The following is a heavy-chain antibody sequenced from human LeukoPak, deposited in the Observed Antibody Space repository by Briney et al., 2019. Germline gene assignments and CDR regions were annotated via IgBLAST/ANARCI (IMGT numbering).Heavy chain of an antibody. CDR2: IYYSGST. D-gene: IGHD6-13*01. J-gene: IGHJ5*02. CDR1: GGSISSYY. V-gene: IGHV4-59*01. Sequence: SETLSLTCTVPGGSISSYYWSWIRQPPGKGLEWIGYIYYSGSTNYNPSLKSRVTISVDTSKNQFSLKLSSVTAADTAVYYCARGIAAATNWFDPWGQGTLVTVSS. CDR3: ARGIAAATNWFDP.